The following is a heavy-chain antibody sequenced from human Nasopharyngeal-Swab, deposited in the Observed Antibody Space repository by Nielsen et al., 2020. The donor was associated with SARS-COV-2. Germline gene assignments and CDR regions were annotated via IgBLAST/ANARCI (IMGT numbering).Heavy chain of an antibody. Sequence: SLKISCTVSGFSLTNYIVHWVRQAPGERPEWVAVLSLDGNNEHYADSVKGRFTIAKDNSRKMSFLQMNSLRAEDTAVYYCTREGYGSGRAPAFDYWGQGTLVTVSS. CDR3: TREGYGSGRAPAFDY. J-gene: IGHJ4*02. CDR2: LSLDGNNE. V-gene: IGHV3-30-3*01. D-gene: IGHD3-10*01. CDR1: GFSLTNYI.